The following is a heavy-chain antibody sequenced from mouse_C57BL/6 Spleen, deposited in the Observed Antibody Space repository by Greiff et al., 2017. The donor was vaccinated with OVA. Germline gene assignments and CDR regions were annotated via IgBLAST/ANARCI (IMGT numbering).Heavy chain of an antibody. D-gene: IGHD2-3*01. J-gene: IGHJ4*01. V-gene: IGHV5-12*01. CDR3: ARHRGWLLPAMDY. CDR1: GFTFSDYY. Sequence: EVQLVESGGGLVQPGGSLKLSCAASGFTFSDYYMYWVRQTPEKRLEWVAYISNGGGSTYYPDTVKGRFTISRDNAKNTLYLQMSRLKSEDTAMYYCARHRGWLLPAMDYWGQGTSVTVSS. CDR2: ISNGGGST.